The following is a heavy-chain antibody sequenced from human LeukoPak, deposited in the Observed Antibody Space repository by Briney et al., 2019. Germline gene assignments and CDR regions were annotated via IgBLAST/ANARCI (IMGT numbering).Heavy chain of an antibody. CDR1: GYSFTSYW. CDR3: ARPYYYDSSGYYFGGFDY. J-gene: IGHJ4*02. D-gene: IGHD3-22*01. CDR2: IYPGDSDT. V-gene: IGHV5-51*01. Sequence: GESLRISCKGSGYSFTSYWIGWVRQMPGKGLEWMGSIYPGDSDTRYSPSFQGQVTISADKSISTAYLQWSSLKASDTAMYYCARPYYYDSSGYYFGGFDYWGQGTLVTVSS.